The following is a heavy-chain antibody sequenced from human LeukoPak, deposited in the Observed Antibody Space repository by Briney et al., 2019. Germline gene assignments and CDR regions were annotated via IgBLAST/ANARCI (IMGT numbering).Heavy chain of an antibody. CDR1: GFSFNGYG. D-gene: IGHD1-26*01. J-gene: IGHJ2*01. V-gene: IGHV3-73*01. CDR2: IRSKANYYAT. Sequence: GGSLKLSCEGSGFSFNGYGLHWVRQASGKGLEWIGRIRSKANYYATAYVDSVKGRFIVSGDDSKRSAYLQMNDLKTEDTAVYYCTRSASVDIGGRPDFCYFDLWGRGTLVTVSS. CDR3: TRSASVDIGGRPDFCYFDL.